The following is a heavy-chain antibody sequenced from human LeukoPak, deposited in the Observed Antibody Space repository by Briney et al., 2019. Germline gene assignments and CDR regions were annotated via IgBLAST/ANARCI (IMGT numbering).Heavy chain of an antibody. V-gene: IGHV3-66*02. Sequence: GGSLGLSCAASGFTVSSNYMSWVRQAPGKGLEWVSVIYSGGSTYYADSVKGRFTISRDNSKNTLYLQMNSLRAEDTAVYYCARRTRYYYYMDVWGKGTTVTVSS. CDR2: IYSGGST. CDR1: GFTVSSNY. D-gene: IGHD2-2*01. J-gene: IGHJ6*03. CDR3: ARRTRYYYYMDV.